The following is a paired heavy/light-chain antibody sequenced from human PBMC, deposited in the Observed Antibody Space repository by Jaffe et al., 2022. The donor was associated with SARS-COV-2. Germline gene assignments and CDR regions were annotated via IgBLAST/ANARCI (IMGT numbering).Heavy chain of an antibody. CDR2: IYRTGHS. Sequence: QVQLQESGPGLVKPSETLSLICSVSGYSISSDYHWGWIRQPPGKGLEWIASIYRTGHSYYGPSLKSRVTISVDTSKNQFSLKLTSVTAADTAVYYCARQISDMYWTFDVWGLGTMVTVSS. D-gene: IGHD2-15*01. V-gene: IGHV4-38-2*02. CDR3: ARQISDMYWTFDV. J-gene: IGHJ3*01. CDR1: GYSISSDYH.
Light chain of an antibody. CDR2: EIF. CDR1: SNDIGRYSH. Sequence: QSALTQPPSVSGSPGQSVTISCTGTSNDIGRYSHISWYQQPPGTAPKLILYEIFHRPSGVPDRFSGSKSGNTASLTIAGLQAADEADYYCASYTTAITVTFGGGTKLTVL. J-gene: IGLJ2*01. CDR3: ASYTTAITVT. V-gene: IGLV2-18*02.